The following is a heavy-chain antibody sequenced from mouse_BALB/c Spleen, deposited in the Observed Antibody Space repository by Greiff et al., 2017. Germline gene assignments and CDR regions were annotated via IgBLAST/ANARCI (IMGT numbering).Heavy chain of an antibody. J-gene: IGHJ3*01. Sequence: EVMLVESGGDLVKPGGSLKLSCAASGFTFSSYGMSWVRQTPDKRLEWVATISSGGSYTYYPDTVKGRFTISRDNAKNTLYLQMSSLKSEDTAMYYCARHEITRAWFAYWGQGTLVTVSA. V-gene: IGHV5-6*01. CDR3: ARHEITRAWFAY. D-gene: IGHD2-4*01. CDR2: ISSGGSYT. CDR1: GFTFSSYG.